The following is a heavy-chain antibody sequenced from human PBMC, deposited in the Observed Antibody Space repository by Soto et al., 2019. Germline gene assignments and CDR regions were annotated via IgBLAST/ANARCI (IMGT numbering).Heavy chain of an antibody. D-gene: IGHD2-2*01. V-gene: IGHV1-3*01. Sequence: GASVKVSCKASGYTFTSYGISWVRQAPGQGLEWMGWINAGNGNTKYSQKFQGRVTITRDTSASTAYMELSSLRSEDTAVYYCARLTRGISTRDYYYGMDVWGQGTTVTVSS. J-gene: IGHJ6*02. CDR1: GYTFTSYG. CDR2: INAGNGNT. CDR3: ARLTRGISTRDYYYGMDV.